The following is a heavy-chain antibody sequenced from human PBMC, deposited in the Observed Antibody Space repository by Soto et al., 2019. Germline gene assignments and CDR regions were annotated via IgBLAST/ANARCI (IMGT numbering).Heavy chain of an antibody. Sequence: QVQLVQSGAEVKKPGSSVKVSCKASGGTFSSYTISWVRQAPGQGLEWMGRIIPILGIANYAQKFQGRVTITADKSTSTAYMELSSLRSEDTAVYYCAVYGDYYPGNLYFDLWGRGTLVTVSS. CDR2: IIPILGIA. D-gene: IGHD4-17*01. J-gene: IGHJ2*01. V-gene: IGHV1-69*02. CDR3: AVYGDYYPGNLYFDL. CDR1: GGTFSSYT.